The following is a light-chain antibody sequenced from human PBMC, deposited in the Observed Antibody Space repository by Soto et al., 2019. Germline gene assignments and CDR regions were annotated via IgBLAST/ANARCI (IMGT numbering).Light chain of an antibody. V-gene: IGLV2-14*01. J-gene: IGLJ1*01. CDR1: SSDVGAYRH. Sequence: QSVLTQPASVSGSPGQAITISCTGTSSDVGAYRHVSWHQQHPGKAPKLMIYDVSNRPSGVSNRFSGSKSGNTASLTISGLQAEDEADYYCSAYTASRSYIFXSGTKVTVL. CDR2: DVS. CDR3: SAYTASRSYI.